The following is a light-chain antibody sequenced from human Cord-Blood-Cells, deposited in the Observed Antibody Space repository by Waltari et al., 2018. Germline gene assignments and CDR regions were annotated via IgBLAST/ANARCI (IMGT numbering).Light chain of an antibody. CDR1: SSNIGSNT. CDR3: AAWDDSLNGWV. Sequence: QSVLTQPPSASGTPGQRVTISCSGSSSNIGSNTVNWYQQLPGTAPKLLIYSNKQRPAGVPDRFSGSKSGTSAALAISGLQSEDEADDYCAAWDDSLNGWVFGGGTKLTVL. CDR2: SNK. J-gene: IGLJ3*02. V-gene: IGLV1-44*01.